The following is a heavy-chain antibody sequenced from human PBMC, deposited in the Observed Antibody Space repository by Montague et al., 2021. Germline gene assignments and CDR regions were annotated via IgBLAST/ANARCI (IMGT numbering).Heavy chain of an antibody. D-gene: IGHD1-26*01. CDR3: ARDTMGASGYFYYYYMDV. CDR1: GDSINTYS. CDR2: LSNGGST. Sequence: SETLSLTCTVFGDSINTYSWSWIRQPAGKGLEWIGRLSNGGSTNSNPSLKSRVSMSVDTSKNQFSLKLSSVTAADTAVYFCARDTMGASGYFYYYYMDVWGRGTTVTVSS. V-gene: IGHV4-4*07. J-gene: IGHJ6*03.